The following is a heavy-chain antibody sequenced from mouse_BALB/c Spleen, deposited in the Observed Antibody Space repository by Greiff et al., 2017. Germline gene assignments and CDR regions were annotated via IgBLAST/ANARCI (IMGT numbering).Heavy chain of an antibody. Sequence: QVQLKQSGAELAKPGASVKMSCKASGYTFTSYWMHWVKQRPGQGLEWIGYINPSTGYTEYNQKFKDKATLTADKSSSTAYMQLSSLTSEDSAVYYCARTDYYGSSYDFDYWGQGTTLTVSS. CDR3: ARTDYYGSSYDFDY. J-gene: IGHJ2*01. CDR2: INPSTGYT. D-gene: IGHD1-1*01. V-gene: IGHV1-7*01. CDR1: GYTFTSYW.